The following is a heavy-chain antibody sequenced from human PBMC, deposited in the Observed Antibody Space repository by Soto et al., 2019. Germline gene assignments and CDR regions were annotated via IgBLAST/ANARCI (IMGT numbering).Heavy chain of an antibody. D-gene: IGHD3-9*01. CDR3: ARTFLTYYDIFNGYPIPPRSSHI. CDR2: IYYSGST. CDR1: GGSISSGGYY. J-gene: IGHJ3*02. V-gene: IGHV4-31*03. Sequence: TLSLTCTVSGGSISSGGYYWSWIRQHPGKGLEWIGYIYYSGSTYYNPSLKSRVTISVDTSKNQFSLKLSSVTAADTAVYYCARTFLTYYDIFNGYPIPPRSSHIWGHALMVTVSS.